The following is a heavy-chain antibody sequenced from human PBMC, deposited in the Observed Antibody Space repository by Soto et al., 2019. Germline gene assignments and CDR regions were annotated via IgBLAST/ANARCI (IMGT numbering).Heavy chain of an antibody. CDR3: ARDGLVSSSGYYPRY. CDR1: GDTFRTYA. D-gene: IGHD3-22*01. CDR2: IIPILDTA. V-gene: IGHV1-69*12. Sequence: QDQLVQSGAEVKKPRSSVKVSCKASGDTFRTYAISWVRQAPGQGLEWMGGIIPILDTANHEQKLQGRGTITADESTSTDYMELSSLRSEDTAVYYGARDGLVSSSGYYPRYWGQGTLVTVSS. J-gene: IGHJ4*02.